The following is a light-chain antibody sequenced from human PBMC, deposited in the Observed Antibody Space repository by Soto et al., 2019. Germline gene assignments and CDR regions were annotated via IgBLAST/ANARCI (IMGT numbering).Light chain of an antibody. V-gene: IGKV3-20*01. J-gene: IGKJ2*01. Sequence: EIVLTQSPGTLSLSPGERATLSCRASQSVSSSYLAWYQQKPGQAPRLLIYGASSRAAGIPDRFSGSGSGTDFTLTISRLEPDDFAVYYCQQYGSSPMYTFGQGNKLEIK. CDR3: QQYGSSPMYT. CDR2: GAS. CDR1: QSVSSSY.